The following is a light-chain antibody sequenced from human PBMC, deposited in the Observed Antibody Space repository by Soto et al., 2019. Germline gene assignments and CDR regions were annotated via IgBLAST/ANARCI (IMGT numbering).Light chain of an antibody. J-gene: IGKJ1*01. CDR3: QHHDSSPTWT. Sequence: EIVLTQSPGTLSLSPGERATLSCRASQSVSGRFLTWYQQKGGQAPRLLIYGASTRATGIPDRFSGSGSGTDFTLTISRLEPEDFAVYDCQHHDSSPTWTFGQGTKVEIK. CDR1: QSVSGRF. V-gene: IGKV3-20*01. CDR2: GAS.